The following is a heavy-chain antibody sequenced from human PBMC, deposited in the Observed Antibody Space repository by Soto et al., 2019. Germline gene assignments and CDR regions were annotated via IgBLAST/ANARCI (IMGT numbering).Heavy chain of an antibody. CDR2: IKQDGSEK. Sequence: SWGSLRPSCAASGVTFSSYWIIFFRQSPFKWLEWVANIKQDGSEKYYVDSVKGRFTISRDNAKNSLYLQMNSLRAEDTAVYYCARDCSYSCIVGATGAFYYYYYGMDVWGQGTTVTVSS. CDR1: GVTFSSYW. CDR3: ARDCSYSCIVGATGAFYYYYYGMDV. J-gene: IGHJ6*02. V-gene: IGHV3-7*01. D-gene: IGHD1-26*01.